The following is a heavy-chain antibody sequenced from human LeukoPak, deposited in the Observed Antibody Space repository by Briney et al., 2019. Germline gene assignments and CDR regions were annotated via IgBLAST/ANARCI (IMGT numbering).Heavy chain of an antibody. CDR1: GGTFSSYA. CDR2: IIPIFGTA. Sequence: SVKVSCKASGGTFSSYAISWVQQAPGQGLEWMGRIIPIFGTANYAQKFQGRVTITTDESTSTAYMELSSLRSEDTAVYYCATPRDYYDRRAFDIWGQGTMVTVSS. D-gene: IGHD3-22*01. V-gene: IGHV1-69*05. J-gene: IGHJ3*02. CDR3: ATPRDYYDRRAFDI.